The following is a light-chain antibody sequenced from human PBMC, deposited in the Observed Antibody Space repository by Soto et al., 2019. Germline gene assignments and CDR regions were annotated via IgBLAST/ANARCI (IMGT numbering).Light chain of an antibody. CDR2: EVT. CDR3: TSYAGLRVI. J-gene: IGLJ2*01. Sequence: QSVLTQPPSASGSPGQSVTISCTGTSSDVGGFDFVSWYQQHPGKAPKFLIYEVTKRPSGVPDRFSGSKSGNTASLTVSGLQAEDEADYYCTSYAGLRVIFGGGTQLTVL. CDR1: SSDVGGFDF. V-gene: IGLV2-8*01.